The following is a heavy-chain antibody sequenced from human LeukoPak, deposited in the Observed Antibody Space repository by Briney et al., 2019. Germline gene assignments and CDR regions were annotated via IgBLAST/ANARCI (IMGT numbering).Heavy chain of an antibody. J-gene: IGHJ4*02. D-gene: IGHD3-22*01. Sequence: PSETLSLTCAVYGGSFSGYYWSWIRQPPGKGLEWIGEINHSGSTNYNPSLKSRVTISVDTSKNQFSLKLSSVTAADTAVRVLYYYDSSLLDYWGQGTLVTVSS. V-gene: IGHV4-34*01. CDR3: YYYDSSLLDY. CDR2: INHSGST. CDR1: GGSFSGYY.